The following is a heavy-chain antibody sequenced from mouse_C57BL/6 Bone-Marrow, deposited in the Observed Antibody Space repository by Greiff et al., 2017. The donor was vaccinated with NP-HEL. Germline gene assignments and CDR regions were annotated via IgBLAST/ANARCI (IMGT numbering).Heavy chain of an antibody. J-gene: IGHJ2*01. CDR1: GYTFTDYN. V-gene: IGHV1-18*01. CDR3: ARGGHYGSSHFDY. CDR2: INPNNGGT. Sequence: EVQLQQSGPELVKPGASVKIPCKASGYTFTDYNMDWVKQSHGKSLEWIGDINPNNGGTIYNQKFKGKATLTVDKSSSTAYMELRSLTSEDTAVYYCARGGHYGSSHFDYWGQGTTLTVSS. D-gene: IGHD1-1*01.